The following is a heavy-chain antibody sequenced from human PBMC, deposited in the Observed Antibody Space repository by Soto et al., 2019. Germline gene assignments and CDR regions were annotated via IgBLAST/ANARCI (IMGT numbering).Heavy chain of an antibody. CDR1: GFAFNNYP. Sequence: GGSLRLSCAASGFAFNNYPMNWVRQAPGKGLEWVSAIRGSGGRTFYADSVKGRFTISRDSSRNTLYLQMNSLRAEDTAIYYCANLGYAFWSGYYSRLAYWGQGTLVTVSS. CDR2: IRGSGGRT. D-gene: IGHD3-3*01. CDR3: ANLGYAFWSGYYSRLAY. V-gene: IGHV3-23*01. J-gene: IGHJ4*02.